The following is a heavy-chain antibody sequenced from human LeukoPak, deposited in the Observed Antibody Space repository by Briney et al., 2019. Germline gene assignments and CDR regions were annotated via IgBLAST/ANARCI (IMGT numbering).Heavy chain of an antibody. D-gene: IGHD3-3*01. CDR1: GFTFSDYY. Sequence: PGGSLRLSCAASGFTFSDYYMSWIRQAPGKGLEWVSYISSSGSTIYYADSVKGRFTISRDNAKTSLYLQMNSLRAEDTAVYYCARRYNDFWSGYYLWYYGMDVWGQGTTVTVSS. J-gene: IGHJ6*02. CDR3: ARRYNDFWSGYYLWYYGMDV. V-gene: IGHV3-11*01. CDR2: ISSSGSTI.